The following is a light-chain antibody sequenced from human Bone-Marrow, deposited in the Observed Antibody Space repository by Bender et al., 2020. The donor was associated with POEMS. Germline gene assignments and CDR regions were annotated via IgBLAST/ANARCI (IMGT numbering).Light chain of an antibody. V-gene: IGLV3-21*02. Sequence: SYVLTQPPSVSVAPGQTARITCGGNNIGSKSVHWYQQKPGQAPVLVIHDDSARPSGIPERFSGSNSGNTATLTVSGLQAEDEADYYCSSYAGSDNFWVSGGGTKLTVL. CDR3: SSYAGSDNFWV. CDR1: NIGSKS. CDR2: DDS. J-gene: IGLJ3*02.